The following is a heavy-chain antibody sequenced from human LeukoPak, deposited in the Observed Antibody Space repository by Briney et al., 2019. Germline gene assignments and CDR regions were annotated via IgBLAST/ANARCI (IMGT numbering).Heavy chain of an antibody. CDR1: GYTFTSYD. J-gene: IGHJ2*01. Sequence: ASVKVSCKASGYTFTSYDINWVRQATGQGLEWMGWVNPNSGNTGYAQNFQGRVTMTRNTSINTAYMELNNLRSEDTAIYYCARGSLTRDWYFDVWGRGTLVTVSS. D-gene: IGHD4/OR15-4a*01. V-gene: IGHV1-8*01. CDR2: VNPNSGNT. CDR3: ARGSLTRDWYFDV.